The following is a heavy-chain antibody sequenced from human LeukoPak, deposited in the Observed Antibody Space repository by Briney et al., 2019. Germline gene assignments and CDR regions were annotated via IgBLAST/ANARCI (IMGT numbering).Heavy chain of an antibody. CDR1: GFTFSSYA. CDR3: ASGEYSSSRDYYYYYGMDV. Sequence: GGSLRLSCAASGFTFSSYAMRWVRQAPGKGLEWVSAISGSGGSTYYAGSVKGRFTISRDNSKNTLYLQMNSLRAEDTAVYYCASGEYSSSRDYYYYYGMDVWGQGTTVTVSS. V-gene: IGHV3-23*01. CDR2: ISGSGGST. J-gene: IGHJ6*02. D-gene: IGHD6-6*01.